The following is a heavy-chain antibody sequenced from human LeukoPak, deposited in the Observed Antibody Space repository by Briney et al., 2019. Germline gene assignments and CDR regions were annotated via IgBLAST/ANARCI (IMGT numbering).Heavy chain of an antibody. D-gene: IGHD3-22*01. J-gene: IGHJ5*02. CDR2: IYYSGSI. CDR3: ARVRHYYYDSSGYYYDWFDP. CDR1: GGSISSHY. V-gene: IGHV4-59*11. Sequence: SETLSLTCTVSGGSISSHYWSWIRQPPGKGLEWIGYIYYSGSINYNPSLKSRVTISVDTSKNQFSLKLSSVTAADTAVYYCARVRHYYYDSSGYYYDWFDPWGQGTLVTVSS.